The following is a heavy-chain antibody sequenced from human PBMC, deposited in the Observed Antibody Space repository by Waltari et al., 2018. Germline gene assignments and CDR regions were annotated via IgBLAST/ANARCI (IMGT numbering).Heavy chain of an antibody. J-gene: IGHJ6*02. CDR1: GFSFDDYT. Sequence: DVKLVESGGGVVQPGGSLRLSCEASGFSFDDYTMYWVRQVPGHGLEWLCLMTADGGGTDYADSRKVLFTMSRDNSKNSLNMQMNSLRTEDTALYDCAKVKDVEYYYGLDVWGQGTTVTVSS. V-gene: IGHV3-43*01. D-gene: IGHD6-6*01. CDR2: MTADGGGT. CDR3: AKVKDVEYYYGLDV.